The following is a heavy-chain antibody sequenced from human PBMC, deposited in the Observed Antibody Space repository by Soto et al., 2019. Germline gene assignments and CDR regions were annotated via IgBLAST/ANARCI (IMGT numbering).Heavy chain of an antibody. J-gene: IGHJ3*02. V-gene: IGHV4-34*01. D-gene: IGHD3-22*01. CDR1: GGSCSGYY. CDR2: INHSGST. Sequence: TSETLSLTCAVYGGSCSGYYWSWIRQPPGKGLEWIGEINHSGSTNYNPSLKSRVTISVDTSKNQFSLKLSSVTAADTAVYYCARGRYYDSSGYYYMDAFDIWGQGTMVTVSS. CDR3: ARGRYYDSSGYYYMDAFDI.